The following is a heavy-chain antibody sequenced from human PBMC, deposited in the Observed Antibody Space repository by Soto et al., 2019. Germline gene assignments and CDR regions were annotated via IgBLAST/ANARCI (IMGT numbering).Heavy chain of an antibody. Sequence: SETLSLTCAVYGGSFSGHYWSWIRQPPGKGLEWIGEINHSGSTNYNPSLKSRVTISVDTSKNQFSLKLSSVTAADTAVYYCARDEGGIVVVPAATGDAFDIWGQGTMVTVSS. D-gene: IGHD2-2*01. CDR1: GGSFSGHY. CDR3: ARDEGGIVVVPAATGDAFDI. J-gene: IGHJ3*02. V-gene: IGHV4-34*01. CDR2: INHSGST.